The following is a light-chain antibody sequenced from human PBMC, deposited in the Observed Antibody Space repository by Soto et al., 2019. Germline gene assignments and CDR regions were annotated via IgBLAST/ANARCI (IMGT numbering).Light chain of an antibody. Sequence: DVQMTQSPSSLSASVGDRVTITCRASQSISIYLNWYQQKPGKAPKLLIYAASSLQSGVPSRFSGSGSGTDFTLTISRLEPEDFAVYYCQQYGSSGTFGQGTKVDIK. CDR3: QQYGSSGT. J-gene: IGKJ1*01. V-gene: IGKV1-39*01. CDR2: AAS. CDR1: QSISIY.